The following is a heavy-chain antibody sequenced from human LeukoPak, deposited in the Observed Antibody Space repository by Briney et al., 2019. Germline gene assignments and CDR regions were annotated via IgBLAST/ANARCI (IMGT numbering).Heavy chain of an antibody. CDR1: GFTFSSYA. J-gene: IGHJ3*02. CDR3: AREYSGALYDFGLGAFDI. CDR2: ISYDGGNK. Sequence: GRSLRLSCAASGFTFSSYAMHWVRQAPGKGLEWVAVISYDGGNKYYADSVKGRFTISRDNSKNTLYLQMNSLRAEDTAVYYCAREYSGALYDFGLGAFDIWGQGTMVTVSS. V-gene: IGHV3-30-3*01. D-gene: IGHD3-3*01.